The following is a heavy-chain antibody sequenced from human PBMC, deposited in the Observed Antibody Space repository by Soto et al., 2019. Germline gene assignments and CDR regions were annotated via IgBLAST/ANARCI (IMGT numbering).Heavy chain of an antibody. D-gene: IGHD3-3*01. CDR1: GFTFSSYA. J-gene: IGHJ4*02. Sequence: GGSLRLSCAASGFTFSSYAMSWVRQAPGKGLEWVSAISGSGGSTYYADSVKGRFTISRDNSKNTLYLQMNSLRAEDTAVYYCAKDQITPTYYDFWSGYPTFDYWGQGTLVTVSS. CDR2: ISGSGGST. CDR3: AKDQITPTYYDFWSGYPTFDY. V-gene: IGHV3-23*01.